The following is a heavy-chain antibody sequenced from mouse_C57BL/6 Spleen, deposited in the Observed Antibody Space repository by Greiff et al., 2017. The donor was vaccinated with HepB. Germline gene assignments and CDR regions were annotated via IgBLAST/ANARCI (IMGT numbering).Heavy chain of an antibody. CDR1: GFTFSDYY. J-gene: IGHJ3*01. D-gene: IGHD1-1*01. CDR3: ARHGLQRTAFAC. CDR2: ISNGGGST. V-gene: IGHV5-12*01. Sequence: DVLLVESGGGLVQPGGSLKLSCAASGFTFSDYYMYWVRQTPGKRLEWVAYISNGGGSTYYQDTVMGRFTISRDKAKNTLYLQMSRLKSEDTAMYYCARHGLQRTAFACWGQGTLVTVSA.